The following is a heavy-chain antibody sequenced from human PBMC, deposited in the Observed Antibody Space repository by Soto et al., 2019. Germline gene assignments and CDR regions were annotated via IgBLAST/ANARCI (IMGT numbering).Heavy chain of an antibody. Sequence: QVQLVESGGGLVKPGGSLRLSCAASGFTFSDYFMTWIRQAPGKGLEWVSYISSSGTTIFYADSVQGRFTISRDNAKKSLYLEINSLRAEDTAVYYCASACGRCYSGFDSWGQGTLVTVSS. V-gene: IGHV3-11*01. CDR2: ISSSGTTI. CDR1: GFTFSDYF. CDR3: ASACGRCYSGFDS. D-gene: IGHD2-15*01. J-gene: IGHJ4*02.